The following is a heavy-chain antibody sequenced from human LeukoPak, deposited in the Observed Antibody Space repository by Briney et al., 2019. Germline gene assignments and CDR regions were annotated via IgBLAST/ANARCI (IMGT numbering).Heavy chain of an antibody. V-gene: IGHV4-59*01. J-gene: IGHJ5*02. Sequence: SETLSLTCTVSGGSISSYYWSWIRQPPGKGLEWIGYIYYSGSTNYNPSLKSRVTISVDTSKNQFSLKLSSVTAADTAVYYCARELVMITFGGVIGHPGWFDPWGQGTLVTVSS. CDR1: GGSISSYY. CDR2: IYYSGST. CDR3: ARELVMITFGGVIGHPGWFDP. D-gene: IGHD3-16*02.